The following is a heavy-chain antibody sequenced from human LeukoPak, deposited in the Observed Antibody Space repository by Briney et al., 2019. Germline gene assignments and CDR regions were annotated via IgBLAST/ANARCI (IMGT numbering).Heavy chain of an antibody. J-gene: IGHJ6*02. CDR1: GFTFSSYS. V-gene: IGHV3-21*01. CDR2: ISSSSSYI. D-gene: IGHD5-12*01. Sequence: GGSLRLSCAASGFTFSSYSMNWVRQAPGKGLEWVSSISSSSSYIYYADSVKGRFTISRDNAKNSLYLQMNSLRAEDTAVYYCARDPPLGGYDLSSYDGMDVWGQGTTVTVSS. CDR3: ARDPPLGGYDLSSYDGMDV.